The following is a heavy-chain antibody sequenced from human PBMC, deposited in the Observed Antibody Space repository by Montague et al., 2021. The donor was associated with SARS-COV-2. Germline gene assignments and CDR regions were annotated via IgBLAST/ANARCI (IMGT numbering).Heavy chain of an antibody. CDR3: ARDVGKGFSGYETERGFDY. D-gene: IGHD5-12*01. CDR2: IYFGGGT. CDR1: GGSISSSNYF. V-gene: IGHV4-39*07. J-gene: IGHJ4*02. Sequence: SETLSLTCTVSGGSISSSNYFWGWIRQPPGKGLEWIGSIYFGGGTYYNPSLKSRVTISVDTSKNQFSLKLTSVTAADTAAYWCARDVGKGFSGYETERGFDYWGQGTLVSVSS.